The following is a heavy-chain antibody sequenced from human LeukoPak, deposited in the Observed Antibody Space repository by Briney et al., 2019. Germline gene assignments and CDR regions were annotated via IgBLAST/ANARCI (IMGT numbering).Heavy chain of an antibody. CDR1: GGSFSGYY. D-gene: IGHD3-10*01. CDR3: ARAQSTITMVRGVIKWFDP. CDR2: INHSGST. Sequence: MSSETLSLTCAVYGGSFSGYYWSWIRQPPGKGLEWIGEINHSGSTNYNPSLKSRVTISVDTSKNQFSLKLSSVTAADTAVYYCARAQSTITMVRGVIKWFDPWGQGTLVTVSS. V-gene: IGHV4-34*01. J-gene: IGHJ5*02.